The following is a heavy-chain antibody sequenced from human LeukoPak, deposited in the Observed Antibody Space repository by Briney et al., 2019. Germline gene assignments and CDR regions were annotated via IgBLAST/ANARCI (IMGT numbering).Heavy chain of an antibody. CDR2: IYPRDGST. J-gene: IGHJ4*02. V-gene: IGHV1-46*01. CDR3: ARDQEGFDS. CDR1: GYTFTNNY. Sequence: ASVTVSCKASGYTFTNNYLHWVRQAPGQGLEWMGMIYPRDGSTSYAQNFQGRVTVTRDTSTTTVHMELRGLRSEDTAVYYCARDQEGFDSWGQGTVVTVSS.